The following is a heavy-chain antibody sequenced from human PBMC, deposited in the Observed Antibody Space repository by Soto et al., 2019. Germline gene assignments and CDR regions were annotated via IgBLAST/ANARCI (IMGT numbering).Heavy chain of an antibody. J-gene: IGHJ6*02. CDR2: IYWNDDK. Sequence: SGPTLVNPTQTLTLTCTFSGFSLSTSGVGVGWIRQPPGKALEWLALIYWNDDKRYSPSLKSRLTITKDTSKNQVVLTMTNMDPVDTATYYCARRDYGDYEGYYYGMDVWGQGTTVTVSS. V-gene: IGHV2-5*01. D-gene: IGHD4-17*01. CDR1: GFSLSTSGVG. CDR3: ARRDYGDYEGYYYGMDV.